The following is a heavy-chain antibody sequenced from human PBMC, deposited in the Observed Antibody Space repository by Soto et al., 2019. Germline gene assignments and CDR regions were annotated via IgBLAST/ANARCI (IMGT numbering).Heavy chain of an antibody. Sequence: QVQLVQSGAEVKKPGSSVKVSCKASGGTLSSYAISWVRQAPGQGLEWMGGIIPISGTANYAQKFQGRVTITEDESTSTAYMELSSLRSEDTAVYYCARSQGSSTSLEIYYYYYYGMDVWGQGTTVTVSS. V-gene: IGHV1-69*01. CDR2: IIPISGTA. D-gene: IGHD2-2*01. J-gene: IGHJ6*02. CDR1: GGTLSSYA. CDR3: ARSQGSSTSLEIYYYYYYGMDV.